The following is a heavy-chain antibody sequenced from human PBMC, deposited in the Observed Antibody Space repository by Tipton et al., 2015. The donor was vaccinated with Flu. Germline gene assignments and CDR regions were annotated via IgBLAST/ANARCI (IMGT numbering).Heavy chain of an antibody. J-gene: IGHJ4*02. D-gene: IGHD1-26*01. CDR3: ARLPTRTYCPDY. CDR1: SYSISSGYY. CDR2: LYHSGRT. V-gene: IGHV4-38-2*01. Sequence: LRLSCVVSSYSISSGYYWGWIRQPPGKGLEWIGSLYHSGRTYYNPSLKSRATISVDPAENHFSLRLTSVTAADTAVYYCARLPTRTYCPDYWGQGTLVTVSS.